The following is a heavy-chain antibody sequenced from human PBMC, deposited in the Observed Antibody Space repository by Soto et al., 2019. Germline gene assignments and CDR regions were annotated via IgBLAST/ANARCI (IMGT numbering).Heavy chain of an antibody. CDR1: GFTFSSYA. J-gene: IGHJ6*02. D-gene: IGHD3-22*01. Sequence: GGSLRLSCAASGFTFSSYAMSWVRQAPGKGLEWVSAISGSGGSTYYADSVKGRFTISRDNAKNSLYLQMNSLRAEDTAVYYCARTALSGYYFPDYYGMDVWGQGTTVTVSS. V-gene: IGHV3-23*01. CDR2: ISGSGGST. CDR3: ARTALSGYYFPDYYGMDV.